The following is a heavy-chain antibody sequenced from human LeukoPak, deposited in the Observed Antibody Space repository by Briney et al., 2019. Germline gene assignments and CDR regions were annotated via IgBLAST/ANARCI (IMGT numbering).Heavy chain of an antibody. Sequence: GGSLRLSCAASGFTFSSYAMYWVRQAPGKGLEWVAVISYDGSDKYYADSVKGRFTISRDNSKNTLYLQMNSLRAEDTAVYYCARDGGWQDDYWGQGTLVTVSS. J-gene: IGHJ4*02. CDR3: ARDGGWQDDY. CDR1: GFTFSSYA. CDR2: ISYDGSDK. V-gene: IGHV3-30*04. D-gene: IGHD3-16*01.